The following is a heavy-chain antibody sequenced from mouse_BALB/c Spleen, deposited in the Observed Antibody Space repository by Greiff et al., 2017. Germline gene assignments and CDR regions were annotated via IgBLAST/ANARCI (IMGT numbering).Heavy chain of an antibody. V-gene: IGHV1S16*01. CDR2: INPSNGGT. J-gene: IGHJ2*01. CDR1: GYTFTSYY. Sequence: VQLQQPGAELVKPGASVKLSCKASGYTFTSYYMYWVKQRPGKGLEWIGGINPSNGGTNFNEKFKSKATLTVDKSSSTAYMQLSSLTSEDSAVYYCTIEGGNYFDYWGQGTTLTVSS. CDR3: TIEGGNYFDY.